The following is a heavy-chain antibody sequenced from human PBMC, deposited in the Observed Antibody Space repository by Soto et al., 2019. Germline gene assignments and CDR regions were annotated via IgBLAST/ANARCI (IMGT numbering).Heavy chain of an antibody. CDR2: ISYDGSNK. CDR3: ARVEPVYSSSWEHWVAFDI. V-gene: IGHV3-30-3*01. D-gene: IGHD6-13*01. CDR1: GFTFSSYA. J-gene: IGHJ3*02. Sequence: GGSLRLSCAASGFTFSSYAMHWVRQAPGKGLEWVAVISYDGSNKYYADSVKGRFTISRDNSKNTLYLRMNSLRAEDTAVYYCARVEPVYSSSWEHWVAFDIWGQGTMVTVSS.